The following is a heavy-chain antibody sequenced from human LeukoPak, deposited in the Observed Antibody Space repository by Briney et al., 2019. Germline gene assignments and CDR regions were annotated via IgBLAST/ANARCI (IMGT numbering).Heavy chain of an antibody. CDR3: ARDLDYGDSW. V-gene: IGHV1-2*02. J-gene: IGHJ4*02. CDR2: INPNSGGT. D-gene: IGHD4-17*01. Sequence: XYMHXXXQAPGQGLEWMGWINPNSGGTNYAQKFQGRVTMTRDTSISTAYMELSRLRSDDTAVYYCARDLDYGDSWWGQGTLVTVSS. CDR1: XY.